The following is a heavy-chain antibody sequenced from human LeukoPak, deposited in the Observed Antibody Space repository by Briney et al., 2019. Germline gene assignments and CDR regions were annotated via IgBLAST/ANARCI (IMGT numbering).Heavy chain of an antibody. CDR1: GFSITDHH. CDR3: AKLGYDILTGYYRRGTYYFDY. V-gene: IGHV3-72*01. Sequence: GGSLRLSCAGAGFSITDHHMDWVRQAPGKGLEWIGRSATTKPNSCTTQYAASARGRFTISRDDSQNSLYLQLNSLKTEDTAVYYCAKLGYDILTGYYRRGTYYFDYWGQGILVTVSS. J-gene: IGHJ4*02. D-gene: IGHD3-9*01. CDR2: SATTKPNSCTT.